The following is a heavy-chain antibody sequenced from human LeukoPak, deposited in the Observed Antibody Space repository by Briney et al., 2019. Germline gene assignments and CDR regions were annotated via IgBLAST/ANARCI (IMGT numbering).Heavy chain of an antibody. CDR2: IYYSGST. Sequence: SETLSLTCTVSGGSISSGSYYWSWIRQPPGKGLEWIGYIYYSGSTNYNPSLKSRVTISVDTSKNQFSLKLSSVTAADTAVYYCARSHYDYVWGSYEEGNLGFDYWGQGTLVTVSS. CDR1: GGSISSGSYY. CDR3: ARSHYDYVWGSYEEGNLGFDY. J-gene: IGHJ4*02. D-gene: IGHD3-16*01. V-gene: IGHV4-61*01.